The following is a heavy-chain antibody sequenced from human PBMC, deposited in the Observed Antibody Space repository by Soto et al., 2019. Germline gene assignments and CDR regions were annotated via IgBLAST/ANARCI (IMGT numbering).Heavy chain of an antibody. CDR2: INPNSGGT. D-gene: IGHD3-10*01. J-gene: IGHJ6*02. CDR1: GYTFTGYY. Sequence: GASVKVSCKASGYTFTGYYMHWVRQAPGQGLEWMGWINPNSGGTNYAQKFQGWVTMTRDTSISTAYMELSRLRSDDTAVYYCARGSMVRGVITPYGMDVWGQGTTVTVSS. V-gene: IGHV1-2*04. CDR3: ARGSMVRGVITPYGMDV.